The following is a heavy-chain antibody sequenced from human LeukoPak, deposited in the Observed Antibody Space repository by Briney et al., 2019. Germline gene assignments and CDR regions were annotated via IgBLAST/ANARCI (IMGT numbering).Heavy chain of an antibody. Sequence: PGGSLRLSCAASGFTFDDYAMHWVRQAPGKGLEWVSGISWNSGSIGYADSVKGRFTISRDNAKNSLYLQMNSLRAEDTALYYCAKESSRRVYYDFWSGYHLGYWGQGTLVTVSS. D-gene: IGHD3-3*01. CDR2: ISWNSGSI. J-gene: IGHJ4*02. V-gene: IGHV3-9*01. CDR3: AKESSRRVYYDFWSGYHLGY. CDR1: GFTFDDYA.